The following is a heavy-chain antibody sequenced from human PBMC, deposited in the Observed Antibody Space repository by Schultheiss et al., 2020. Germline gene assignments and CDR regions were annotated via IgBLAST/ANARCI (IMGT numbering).Heavy chain of an antibody. D-gene: IGHD4-11*01. Sequence: GSLRLSCAASGFTFSSYWMSWVRQAPGKGLEWVANIKQDGSEKYYVDSVKGRFTISRDNAKNSLYLQMNSLRAEDTAVYYCARDIGTTVSDYYYYGRDVWGQGHTGTVSS. CDR1: GFTFSSYW. CDR3: ARDIGTTVSDYYYYGRDV. V-gene: IGHV3-7*05. CDR2: IKQDGSEK. J-gene: IGHJ6*02.